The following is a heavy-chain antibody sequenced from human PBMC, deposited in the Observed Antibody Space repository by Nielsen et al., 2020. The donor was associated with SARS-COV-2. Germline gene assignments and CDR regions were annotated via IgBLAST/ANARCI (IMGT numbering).Heavy chain of an antibody. D-gene: IGHD6-13*01. CDR2: IKQDGSEK. CDR3: ARWWQQLTLPGTDAFDI. CDR1: GFTFSSYW. V-gene: IGHV3-7*05. Sequence: GGSLRLSCAASGFTFSSYWMSWVRQAPGKGLEWVANIKQDGSEKYYVDSVKGRFTISRDNAKNSLYLQMNSLRAEDTAVYYCARWWQQLTLPGTDAFDIWGQGTMVTVSS. J-gene: IGHJ3*02.